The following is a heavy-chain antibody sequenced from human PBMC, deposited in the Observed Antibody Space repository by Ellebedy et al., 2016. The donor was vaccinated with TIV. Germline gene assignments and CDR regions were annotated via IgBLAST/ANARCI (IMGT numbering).Heavy chain of an antibody. CDR1: GDSISSGDSH. CDR3: VRGCSVSCYYYWALDV. Sequence: SETLSLTCTVSGDSISSGDSHWSWIRQSPGKGLEWIGYIYHSGSIDYNPSLKSRVTISADTSKNQFSLRLSSVTATDSGVYYCVRGCSVSCYYYWALDVWGQGTTVTVSS. J-gene: IGHJ6*02. D-gene: IGHD2-15*01. V-gene: IGHV4-30-4*01. CDR2: IYHSGSI.